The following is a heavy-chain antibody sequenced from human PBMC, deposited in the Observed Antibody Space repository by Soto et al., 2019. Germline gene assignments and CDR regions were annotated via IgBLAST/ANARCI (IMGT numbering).Heavy chain of an antibody. CDR2: IYWNDDK. Sequence: SGPTLVNPTQTLTLTCTFSGFSLSTSGVGVGWIRQPPGKALEWLALIYWNDDKRYSPSLKSRLTITKDTSKNLVVLTMTNMDPVDTGTYYCAHNEYGDYKGNYNYWGQGSLVTVSS. J-gene: IGHJ4*02. CDR3: AHNEYGDYKGNYNY. CDR1: GFSLSTSGVG. D-gene: IGHD4-17*01. V-gene: IGHV2-5*01.